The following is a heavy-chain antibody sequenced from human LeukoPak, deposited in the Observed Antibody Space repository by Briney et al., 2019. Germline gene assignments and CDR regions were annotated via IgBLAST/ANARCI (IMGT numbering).Heavy chain of an antibody. CDR2: IYYSGST. D-gene: IGHD3-3*01. V-gene: IGHV4-31*03. Sequence: SETLSLTCTVSGGSISSGGYYWSWIRQHPGKGLEWIGYIYYSGSTNYNPSLKSRVTISVDTSKNQFSLKLSSVTAADTAVYYCAKESATYYDFWSGYKGGPYWGQGTLVTVSS. CDR3: AKESATYYDFWSGYKGGPY. CDR1: GGSISSGGYY. J-gene: IGHJ4*02.